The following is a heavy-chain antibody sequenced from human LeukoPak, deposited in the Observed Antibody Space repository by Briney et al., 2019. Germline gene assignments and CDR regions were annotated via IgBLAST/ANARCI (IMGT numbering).Heavy chain of an antibody. CDR1: GYTFTSYY. D-gene: IGHD3-10*01. Sequence: ASVKVSCRASGYTFTSYYMHWVRQAPGQGLEWMGIINPSGGSTSYAQKFQGRVTITRDTPTSTVYMEVSSLRSEDTAVYYCARDRHGSGTYNYYGMDVWGQGTTVTVSS. V-gene: IGHV1-46*01. J-gene: IGHJ6*02. CDR2: INPSGGST. CDR3: ARDRHGSGTYNYYGMDV.